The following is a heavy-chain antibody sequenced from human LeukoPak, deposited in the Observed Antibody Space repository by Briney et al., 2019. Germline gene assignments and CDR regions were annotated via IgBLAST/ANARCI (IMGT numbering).Heavy chain of an antibody. CDR3: ARDDYGDPNFDY. Sequence: ASVKVSRKASGYTFTGYYMHWVRQAPGQGLEWMGWINPNSGGTNYAQKFQGRVTMTRDTSISTAYMELSRLRSDDTAVYYCARDDYGDPNFDYWGQGTLVTVSS. D-gene: IGHD4-17*01. V-gene: IGHV1-2*02. CDR2: INPNSGGT. J-gene: IGHJ4*02. CDR1: GYTFTGYY.